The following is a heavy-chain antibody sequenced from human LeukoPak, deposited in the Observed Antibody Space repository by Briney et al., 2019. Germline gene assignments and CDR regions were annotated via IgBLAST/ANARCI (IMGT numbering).Heavy chain of an antibody. J-gene: IGHJ4*02. V-gene: IGHV3-7*01. D-gene: IGHD5-18*01. CDR1: GFTFSNYR. CDR3: ARDGYSYGHDFDY. CDR2: IKEDGSEK. Sequence: GGSLRLSCAASGFTFSNYRMNWVRQAPGKRLEWVAHIKEDGSEKYYLESVKGRFTISRDNAKNTLYLQMNSLRAEDTAVYYCARDGYSYGHDFDYWGQGTLVTVSS.